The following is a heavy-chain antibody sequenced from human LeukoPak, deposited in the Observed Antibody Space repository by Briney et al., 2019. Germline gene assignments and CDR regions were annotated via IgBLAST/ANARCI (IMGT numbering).Heavy chain of an antibody. Sequence: GRSLRLSCAASGFTFSSYGMHWVRQAPGKGLEWVAVIWYDGSNKYYADSVKGRFTISRDNSKNTLYLQMNSLRAEDTAVYYCARDVKKVVVIFDYWGQGTLVTVSS. CDR2: IWYDGSNK. D-gene: IGHD3-22*01. J-gene: IGHJ4*02. V-gene: IGHV3-33*01. CDR3: ARDVKKVVVIFDY. CDR1: GFTFSSYG.